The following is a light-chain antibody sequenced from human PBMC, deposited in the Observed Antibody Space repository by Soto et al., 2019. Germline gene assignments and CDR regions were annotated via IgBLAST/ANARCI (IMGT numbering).Light chain of an antibody. J-gene: IGLJ3*02. CDR3: QSYDSSLSGWV. CDR1: SSNIGAGYE. Sequence: QSVLTQPPSVSGAPGQRVTISCSGSSSNIGAGYEVHWYHQLPGTAPQLLIYDNSNRPSGVPDRFSGSRSGTSVSLAITGLQADDEADYYCQSYDSSLSGWVFGGGTKLPS. V-gene: IGLV1-40*01. CDR2: DNS.